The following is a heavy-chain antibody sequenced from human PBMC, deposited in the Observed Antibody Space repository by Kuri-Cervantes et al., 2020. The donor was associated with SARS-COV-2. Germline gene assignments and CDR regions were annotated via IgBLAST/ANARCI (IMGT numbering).Heavy chain of an antibody. J-gene: IGHJ6*02. Sequence: GGSLRLSCAASGFTFSSYGMHWVRKAPGKGLEWVAVIWYDGSNKYYADSVKGRFTISRDNSKNTLYLQMNSLRAEDTAVYYCAREGVVGATTYYYYGMDVWGQGATVTVSS. CDR1: GFTFSSYG. CDR3: AREGVVGATTYYYYGMDV. V-gene: IGHV3-33*01. D-gene: IGHD1-26*01. CDR2: IWYDGSNK.